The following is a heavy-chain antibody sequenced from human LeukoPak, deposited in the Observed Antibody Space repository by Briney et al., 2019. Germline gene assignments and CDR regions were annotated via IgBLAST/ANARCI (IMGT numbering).Heavy chain of an antibody. CDR2: IYHSGST. V-gene: IGHV4-4*02. Sequence: SETLSLTCTVSGGSISSTNWWSWVRQPPGKGLEWIGEIYHSGSTNYNPPLKSRVTISVEKSKNQFSLKLSSVTAADTAVYYCAGAPPRITAAADLFDPWGQGTLVTVSS. J-gene: IGHJ5*02. CDR3: AGAPPRITAAADLFDP. CDR1: GGSISSTNW. D-gene: IGHD6-13*01.